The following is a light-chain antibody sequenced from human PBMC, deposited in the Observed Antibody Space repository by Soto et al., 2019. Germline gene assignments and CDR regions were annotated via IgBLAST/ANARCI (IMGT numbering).Light chain of an antibody. V-gene: IGLV2-14*01. CDR1: SSDVGSYDH. Sequence: QSFLTQPASVSVSPGQSITISCSGTSSDVGSYDHVAWYQQFPGKTPKLMIYEVSNRPSGVSSRFSGSKSGNTASLTISGLQAEDEADYYCISYTGSSTSYVFGSGTKVTVL. CDR2: EVS. J-gene: IGLJ1*01. CDR3: ISYTGSSTSYV.